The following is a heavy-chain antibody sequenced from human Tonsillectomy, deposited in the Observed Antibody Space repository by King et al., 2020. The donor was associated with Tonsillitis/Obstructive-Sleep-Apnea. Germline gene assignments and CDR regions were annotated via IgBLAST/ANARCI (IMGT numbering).Heavy chain of an antibody. CDR1: GGSISSYY. CDR2: IYYSGST. CDR3: ARVDYYDRIFFDD. D-gene: IGHD3-22*01. J-gene: IGHJ4*02. V-gene: IGHV4-59*01. Sequence: VQLQESGPGLVKPSETLSLTCTVSGGSISSYYWNWIRQPPGKGLEWIGYIYYSGSTNYNPSLKSRVTISLDTSKNQFSLKLSSVTAADTAVYYCARVDYYDRIFFDDWGQGTLVTVSA.